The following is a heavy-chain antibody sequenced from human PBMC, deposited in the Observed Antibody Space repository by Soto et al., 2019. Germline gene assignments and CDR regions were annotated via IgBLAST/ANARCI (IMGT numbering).Heavy chain of an antibody. D-gene: IGHD6-13*01. J-gene: IGHJ6*03. Sequence: GGFLRLSCAASGFTVSSNYMSWVRQAPGKGLEWVSVIYSGGSTYYADSVKGRFTISRDNSKNTLYLQMNSLRAEDTAVYYCARNPTVPAAGHQIYYYYYYYMDVWGKGTTVTVSS. V-gene: IGHV3-66*01. CDR2: IYSGGST. CDR3: ARNPTVPAAGHQIYYYYYYYMDV. CDR1: GFTVSSNY.